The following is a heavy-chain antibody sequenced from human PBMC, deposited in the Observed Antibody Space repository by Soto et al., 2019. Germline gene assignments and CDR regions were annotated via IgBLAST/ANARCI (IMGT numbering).Heavy chain of an antibody. D-gene: IGHD3-22*01. J-gene: IGHJ4*02. Sequence: PSETLSLTCTVSGGSISSSSYYWGWIRQPPGKGLEWIGSIYYSGSTYYNPSLKSRVTISVDTSKNQFSLKLSSVTAADTAVYYCARHYYDSSGYSPKRVIYYFDYWGRGTLVTVSS. CDR1: GGSISSSSYY. CDR2: IYYSGST. CDR3: ARHYYDSSGYSPKRVIYYFDY. V-gene: IGHV4-39*01.